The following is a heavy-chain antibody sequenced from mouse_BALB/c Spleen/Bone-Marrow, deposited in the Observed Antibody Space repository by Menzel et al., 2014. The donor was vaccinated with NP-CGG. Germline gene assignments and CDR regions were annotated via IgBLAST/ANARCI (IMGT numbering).Heavy chain of an antibody. CDR3: ARGSYYEGAMDY. J-gene: IGHJ4*01. Sequence: QVQLQQSGPGLVAPSQSLSITCTVSGFSLTSYGVRWVRQPPGKVLEWLGVIWAGGSTNYNSALMSRLSISKDNSKSQVFLEMNSLQTDDTAMYYCARGSYYEGAMDYWGQGTSVTVSS. CDR2: IWAGGST. CDR1: GFSLTSYG. D-gene: IGHD1-1*01. V-gene: IGHV2-9*02.